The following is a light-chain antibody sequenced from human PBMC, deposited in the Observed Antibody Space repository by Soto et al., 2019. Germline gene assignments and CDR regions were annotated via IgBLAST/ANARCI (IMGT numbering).Light chain of an antibody. CDR1: LRISVW. CDR2: AVS. V-gene: IGKV1-5*01. CDR3: QQYNSYPWT. J-gene: IGKJ1*01. Sequence: DIHMTQSPSTLSASVGDRVTITFRASLRISVWLAWYQQKSGKARKLLIYAVSSLESGVPSRLSGSGSGTEFTLAISSLQPDDYATYYCQQYNSYPWTFGQGTKVDIK.